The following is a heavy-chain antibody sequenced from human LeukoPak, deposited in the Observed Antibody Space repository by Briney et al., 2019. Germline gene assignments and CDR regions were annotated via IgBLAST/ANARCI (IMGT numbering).Heavy chain of an antibody. CDR3: AELGITMIGGV. Sequence: GGSLRPFCAASGFTFSSYEMKWARQARGRGLEWLTYISSNGSTIYYADCVKGRFTIYRAHAKNSLYQQMNRQRGEYMCVYYCAELGITMIGGVWGKGNTVTISS. CDR2: ISSNGSTI. V-gene: IGHV3-48*03. J-gene: IGHJ6*01. CDR1: GFTFSSYE. D-gene: IGHD3-10*02.